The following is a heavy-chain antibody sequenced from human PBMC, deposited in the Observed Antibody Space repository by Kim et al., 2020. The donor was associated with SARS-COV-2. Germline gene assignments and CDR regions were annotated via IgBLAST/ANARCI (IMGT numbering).Heavy chain of an antibody. CDR1: GFTFSSYS. CDR3: ARALWDPLLNFDY. D-gene: IGHD1-26*01. CDR2: ISSSSSYI. Sequence: GGSLRLSCAASGFTFSSYSMNWVRQAPGKGLEWVSSISSSSSYIYYADSVKGRFTISRDNAKNSLYLQMNSLRAEDTAVYYCARALWDPLLNFDYWGQGTLVTVSS. J-gene: IGHJ4*02. V-gene: IGHV3-21*01.